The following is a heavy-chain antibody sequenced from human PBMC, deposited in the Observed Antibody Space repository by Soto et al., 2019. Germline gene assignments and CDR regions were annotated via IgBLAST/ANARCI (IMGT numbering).Heavy chain of an antibody. J-gene: IGHJ3*02. D-gene: IGHD1-26*01. CDR2: IWYDGSNK. CDR3: ARLRGYEVVGATKDDAFDI. Sequence: ESGGGVVQPGRSLRLSCAASGFTFSRYGMHWVRQAPGKGLEWVAVIWYDGSNKYYADSVKGRFTISRDNSKNTLYLQMNSQRAEDTAVYYCARLRGYEVVGATKDDAFDIWGQGTMVTVSS. CDR1: GFTFSRYG. V-gene: IGHV3-33*01.